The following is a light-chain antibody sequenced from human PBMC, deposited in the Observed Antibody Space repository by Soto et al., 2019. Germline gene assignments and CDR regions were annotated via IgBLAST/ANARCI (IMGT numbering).Light chain of an antibody. CDR1: QSVTGSH. Sequence: EIVLTQSPGTLSLSPGERATLFCRASQSVTGSHLAWYQQKPGQAPRLLIYGASNRATAIPDRSSGSGSGTDFTLSISRLEPEDFAVYYCQQFGDSPLTFGGGTKVEIK. CDR3: QQFGDSPLT. V-gene: IGKV3-20*01. CDR2: GAS. J-gene: IGKJ4*01.